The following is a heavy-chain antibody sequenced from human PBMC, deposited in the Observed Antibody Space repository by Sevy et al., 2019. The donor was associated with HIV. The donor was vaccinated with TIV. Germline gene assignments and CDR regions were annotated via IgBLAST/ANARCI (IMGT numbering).Heavy chain of an antibody. D-gene: IGHD1-26*01. Sequence: GGSLRLSCAASGFTFSSYAMSWVRQAPGKGLEWVSAISGSGGSTYYADSVKGRFTISRDNSKNTLYLQMNSLRAEDTAFYYCAILNALSWAFFDYWGQGTLVTVSS. J-gene: IGHJ4*02. CDR3: AILNALSWAFFDY. CDR1: GFTFSSYA. CDR2: ISGSGGST. V-gene: IGHV3-23*01.